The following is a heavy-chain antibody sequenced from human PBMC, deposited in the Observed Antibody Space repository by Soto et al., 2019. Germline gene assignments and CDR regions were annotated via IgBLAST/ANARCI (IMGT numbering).Heavy chain of an antibody. CDR3: ARGRTPHTIQAAFEI. D-gene: IGHD3-3*01. J-gene: IGHJ3*02. Sequence: ASVKVSCKASGYTFTSYGMHWVRQAPGQRLEWMGWINAGNGNTKYSQKFQGRVTITRDTSASTAYMELSSLRSEDTAVYYCARGRTPHTIQAAFEIWGQGTMVSVSS. V-gene: IGHV1-3*01. CDR2: INAGNGNT. CDR1: GYTFTSYG.